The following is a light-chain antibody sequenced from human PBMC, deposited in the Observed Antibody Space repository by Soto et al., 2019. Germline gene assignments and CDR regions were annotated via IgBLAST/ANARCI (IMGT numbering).Light chain of an antibody. V-gene: IGKV1-9*01. Sequence: IQLTQSPSSLSASVGDRVTITCRASQGISTYVAWYQQKPGTAPKLLIYAASTLQSGVPSRFSGSGSGTDFTLTISSLQPGDFATYYCQQLNNYPRTFGQGTKVEIK. CDR1: QGISTY. CDR3: QQLNNYPRT. J-gene: IGKJ1*01. CDR2: AAS.